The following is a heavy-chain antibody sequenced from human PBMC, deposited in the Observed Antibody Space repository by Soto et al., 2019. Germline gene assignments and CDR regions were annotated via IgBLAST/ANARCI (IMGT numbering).Heavy chain of an antibody. CDR3: ARMLGYGYDY. Sequence: VTLKESGPVLVKPTETLTLTCTVSGFSLSNPRMSVGWIRQPPGKALEWLAHISSSDAKSYNTSLRNRLTISKDASKSQVALTLTNMDPVDTATYYCARMLGYGYDYWGQGTLVTVSS. J-gene: IGHJ4*02. V-gene: IGHV2-26*01. CDR2: ISSSDAK. CDR1: GFSLSNPRMS. D-gene: IGHD5-18*01.